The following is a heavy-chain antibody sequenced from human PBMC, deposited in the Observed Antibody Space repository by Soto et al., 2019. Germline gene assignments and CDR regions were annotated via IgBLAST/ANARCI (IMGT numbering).Heavy chain of an antibody. V-gene: IGHV3-23*01. CDR1: GFTFSSYA. CDR3: AKDAYYDLSTGPGYYYYGLDV. Sequence: GGSLRLSCAASGFTFSSYAMTWLRQSPGKGLEWVSVISATGDTIYYADSVEGRFTISRDNSNSTLFLQMDRLTADDTAVYFCAKDAYYDLSTGPGYYYYGLDVWGQGTTVTVSS. D-gene: IGHD3-9*01. CDR2: ISATGDTI. J-gene: IGHJ6*02.